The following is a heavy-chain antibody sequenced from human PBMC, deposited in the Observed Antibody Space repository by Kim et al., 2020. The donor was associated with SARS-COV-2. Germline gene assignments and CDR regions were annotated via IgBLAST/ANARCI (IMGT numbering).Heavy chain of an antibody. Sequence: GESLKISCKGSGYSFTNYWIAWVRQMPGKGLEWMGIIYPGDSDTRYSPSFQGQVNISADKSFSTAYLQWSSLKASDTAMYYCARRGSSSWHFDYWGQGTLVTVS. J-gene: IGHJ4*02. CDR1: GYSFTNYW. CDR2: IYPGDSDT. CDR3: ARRGSSSWHFDY. D-gene: IGHD6-13*01. V-gene: IGHV5-51*01.